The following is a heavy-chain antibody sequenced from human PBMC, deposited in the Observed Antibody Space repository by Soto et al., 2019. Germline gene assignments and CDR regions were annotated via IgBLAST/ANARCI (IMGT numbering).Heavy chain of an antibody. CDR2: ISGSGDTT. J-gene: IGHJ3*02. D-gene: IGHD3-10*01. Sequence: EVQLLESGGGWVQPGGSLRLSCTASGFTFSNYAMSWVRQSPGKGLEWVADISGSGDTTYHADSGKGRFIISRDNSKNTLSLQRSVLRAADTATYYFAKTFYEVLLWSAKSIDAFAIWGQGTMVTVSS. V-gene: IGHV3-23*01. CDR3: AKTFYEVLLWSAKSIDAFAI. CDR1: GFTFSNYA.